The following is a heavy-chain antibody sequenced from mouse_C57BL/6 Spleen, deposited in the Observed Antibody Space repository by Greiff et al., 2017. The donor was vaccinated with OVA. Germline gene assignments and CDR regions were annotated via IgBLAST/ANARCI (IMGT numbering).Heavy chain of an antibody. V-gene: IGHV1-82*01. Sequence: VHLVESGPELVKPGASVKISCKASGYAFSSSWMNWVKQRPGKGLEWIGRIYPGDGDTNYNGKFKGKATLTADKSSSTAYMQLSSLTSEDSAVYFCASIYYGSEGFAYWGQGTLVTVSA. CDR1: GYAFSSSW. J-gene: IGHJ3*01. D-gene: IGHD2-2*01. CDR3: ASIYYGSEGFAY. CDR2: IYPGDGDT.